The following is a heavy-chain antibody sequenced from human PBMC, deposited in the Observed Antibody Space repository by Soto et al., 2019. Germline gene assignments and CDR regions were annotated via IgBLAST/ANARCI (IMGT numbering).Heavy chain of an antibody. V-gene: IGHV3-74*01. Sequence: GGSLRLSCAASEFTFSKYWIHWVRQAPGRGLVWVSRVQSNAIGTNYADSVKGRFTISRDNAKSTVYLQMNGLRAEDTAVYYCAGAYNDDPSVFDYWGPGALEAVST. J-gene: IGHJ4*02. CDR3: AGAYNDDPSVFDY. CDR2: VQSNAIGT. CDR1: EFTFSKYW. D-gene: IGHD3-22*01.